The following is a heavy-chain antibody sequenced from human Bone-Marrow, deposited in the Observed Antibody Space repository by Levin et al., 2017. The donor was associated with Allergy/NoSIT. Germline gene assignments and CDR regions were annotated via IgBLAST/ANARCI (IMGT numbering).Heavy chain of an antibody. V-gene: IGHV3-9*01. J-gene: IGHJ3*02. D-gene: IGHD3-22*01. CDR2: ISWNSGSI. CDR1: GFTFDDYA. CDR3: AKDIYPSYYYDSSGYNAFDI. Sequence: SLKISCAASGFTFDDYAMHWVRQAPGKGLEWVSGISWNSGSIGYADSVKGRFTISRDNAKNSLYLQMNSLRAEDTALYYCAKDIYPSYYYDSSGYNAFDIWGQGTMVTVSS.